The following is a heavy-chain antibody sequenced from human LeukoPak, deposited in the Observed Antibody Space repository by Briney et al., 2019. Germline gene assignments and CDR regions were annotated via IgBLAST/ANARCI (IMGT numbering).Heavy chain of an antibody. Sequence: SETLSLTCTVSGGSISSYYWSWIRQPAGKGLEWIGRIYTSGSTNYNPSLKSRVTTSVDTSKNQFSLKLSSVTAADTAVYYCARGIYSGSLGRTDYWGQGTLATVSS. CDR2: IYTSGST. CDR1: GGSISSYY. J-gene: IGHJ4*02. D-gene: IGHD1-26*01. V-gene: IGHV4-4*07. CDR3: ARGIYSGSLGRTDY.